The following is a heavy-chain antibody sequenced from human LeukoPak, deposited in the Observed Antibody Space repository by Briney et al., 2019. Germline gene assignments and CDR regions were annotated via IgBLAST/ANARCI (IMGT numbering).Heavy chain of an antibody. Sequence: PSETLSLTCTVSGGSISSYYWSWIRQPPGKGLEWIGYIYYSGSTNYNPSLKSRVTISVDTSKNQFSLKLSPVTAADTAVYYCARGTAAGDYWGQGTLVTVSS. V-gene: IGHV4-59*01. D-gene: IGHD6-13*01. CDR1: GGSISSYY. CDR3: ARGTAAGDY. J-gene: IGHJ4*02. CDR2: IYYSGST.